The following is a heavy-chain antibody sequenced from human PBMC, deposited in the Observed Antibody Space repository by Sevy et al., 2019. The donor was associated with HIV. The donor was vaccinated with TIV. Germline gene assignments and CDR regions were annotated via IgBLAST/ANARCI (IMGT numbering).Heavy chain of an antibody. CDR1: GFSFRSYW. V-gene: IGHV3-7*01. CDR3: VTDDRPSDWLFDF. J-gene: IGHJ4*02. Sequence: EGSLRLSCAASGFSFRSYWMTWVRQAPGKDLEWVANINRDESARNYVDSVKGRFTISRDNAKNLLYLQINSLRVDDTAVYYCVTDDRPSDWLFDFWGPGAQVTVSS. D-gene: IGHD3-9*01. CDR2: INRDESAR.